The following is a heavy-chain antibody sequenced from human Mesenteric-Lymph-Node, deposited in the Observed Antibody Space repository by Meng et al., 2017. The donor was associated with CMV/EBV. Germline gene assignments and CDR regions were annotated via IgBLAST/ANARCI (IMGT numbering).Heavy chain of an antibody. CDR2: INSDGSGT. CDR1: EFTFSSYW. V-gene: IGHV3-74*01. J-gene: IGHJ4*02. CDR3: ARERGGWDY. Sequence: GGSLRLSCAASEFTFSSYWMHWVRQAPGKGLMWVSRINSDGSGTTYADSVKGRFTISRDNAKNTLYLQMNSLRAEDTAVYYCARERGGWDYWGQGTLVTVSS. D-gene: IGHD3-16*01.